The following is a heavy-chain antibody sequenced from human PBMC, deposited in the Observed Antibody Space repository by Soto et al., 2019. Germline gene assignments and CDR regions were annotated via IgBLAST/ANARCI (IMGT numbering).Heavy chain of an antibody. Sequence: QVQLQQWGAGLLKPSETLSLTCAVYGGSFSGYYWSWIRQPPGKGLEWIGEINHSGSTNYNPSLKSRVTISVDTSKNQFSLKLSSVTAADTAVYYCARGMRRGVAATPSNWFDPWGQGTLVTVSS. V-gene: IGHV4-34*01. CDR2: INHSGST. CDR1: GGSFSGYY. CDR3: ARGMRRGVAATPSNWFDP. D-gene: IGHD2-15*01. J-gene: IGHJ5*02.